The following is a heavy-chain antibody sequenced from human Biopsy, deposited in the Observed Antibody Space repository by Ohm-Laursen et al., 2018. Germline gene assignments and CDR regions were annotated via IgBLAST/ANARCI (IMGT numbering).Heavy chain of an antibody. CDR1: GGSISSFY. Sequence: GTLSLTCAVSGGSISSFYWTWIRQPAGQGLEWIGRIYITGETDYNPSLKSRVTMSVDSSKKQFSLKLKSVTAADTAIYYCARAPPLIRGVVESWFDPWGRESWSPSPQ. J-gene: IGHJ5*02. CDR2: IYITGET. CDR3: ARAPPLIRGVVESWFDP. V-gene: IGHV4-4*07. D-gene: IGHD3-10*01.